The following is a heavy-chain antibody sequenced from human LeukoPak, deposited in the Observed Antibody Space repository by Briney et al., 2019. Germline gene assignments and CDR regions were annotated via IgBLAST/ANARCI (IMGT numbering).Heavy chain of an antibody. V-gene: IGHV1-8*01. J-gene: IGHJ6*03. Sequence: ASVKVSCKASGYTFTSYDINWVRQATGQGLEWMGWMNPNNGNTGYAQKFQGRVTMTRNTSISTAYMELSSLRSEDTAVYYCAREVVGVEYNGNPGVVYYMDVWGKGTTLTVS. D-gene: IGHD1-14*01. CDR1: GYTFTSYD. CDR2: MNPNNGNT. CDR3: AREVVGVEYNGNPGVVYYMDV.